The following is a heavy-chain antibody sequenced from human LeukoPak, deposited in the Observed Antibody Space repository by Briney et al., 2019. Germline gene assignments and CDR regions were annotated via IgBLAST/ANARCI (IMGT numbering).Heavy chain of an antibody. V-gene: IGHV3-74*01. J-gene: IGHJ4*02. CDR3: ARDLNWLLFDY. CDR2: VKYDGSTT. Sequence: GGSLRLSCAASGFTLSAYWMHWVRQAPGKGLVWVSRVKYDGSTTTYADSVRGRFTISRDNAKNILYLQMNSLRVEDTAVYYCARDLNWLLFDYWGQGTLVTVSS. CDR1: GFTLSAYW. D-gene: IGHD3-9*01.